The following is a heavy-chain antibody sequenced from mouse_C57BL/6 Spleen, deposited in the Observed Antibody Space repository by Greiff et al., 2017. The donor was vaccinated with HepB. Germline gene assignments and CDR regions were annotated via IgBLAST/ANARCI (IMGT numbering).Heavy chain of an antibody. J-gene: IGHJ4*01. CDR1: GYTFTDYY. V-gene: IGHV1-26*01. D-gene: IGHD1-1*01. CDR2: INPNNGGT. CDR3: ARRDDYGSGAMDY. Sequence: EVQLQQSGPELVKPGASVKISCKASGYTFTDYYMNWVKQSHGKSLEWIGDINPNNGGTSYNQKFKGTATLTVDKSSSTAYMELRSLTSADSAVYYCARRDDYGSGAMDYWGQGTSVTVSS.